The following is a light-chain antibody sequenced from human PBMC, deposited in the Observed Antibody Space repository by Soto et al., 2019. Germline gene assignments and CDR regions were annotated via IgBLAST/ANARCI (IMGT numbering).Light chain of an antibody. V-gene: IGKV3D-15*01. Sequence: SPGERATLSCRASQSVSSSYLAWYQQKPGQAPRLLIYGASSRATGTPARFSGGGSATEFTLTISSLQSEDFAVYYCQQYNNWPLTFGGGTKVDIK. CDR1: QSVSSSY. CDR2: GAS. CDR3: QQYNNWPLT. J-gene: IGKJ4*01.